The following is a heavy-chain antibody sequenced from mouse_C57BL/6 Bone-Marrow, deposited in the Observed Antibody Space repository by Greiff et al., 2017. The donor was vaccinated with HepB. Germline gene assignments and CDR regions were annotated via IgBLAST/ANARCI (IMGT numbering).Heavy chain of an antibody. Sequence: VQLQQSGPGLVKPSQSLSLTCSVTGYSITSGYYWNWIRQFPGNKLEWMGYISYDGSNNYNPSLKNRISITRDTSKNQFFLKLNSVTTEDTATYYCAREGVYYDYSAWFAYWGQGTLVTVSA. CDR3: AREGVYYDYSAWFAY. D-gene: IGHD2-4*01. V-gene: IGHV3-6*01. CDR2: ISYDGSN. J-gene: IGHJ3*01. CDR1: GYSITSGYY.